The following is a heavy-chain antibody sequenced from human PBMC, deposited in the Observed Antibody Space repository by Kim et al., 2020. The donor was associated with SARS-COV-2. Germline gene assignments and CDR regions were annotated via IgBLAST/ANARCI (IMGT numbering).Heavy chain of an antibody. CDR1: GGSFSGYY. D-gene: IGHD5-12*01. CDR2: INHSGST. J-gene: IGHJ6*02. V-gene: IGHV4-34*01. CDR3: ARERRGGYDFGNYYYYYGMDV. Sequence: SETLSLTCAVYGGSFSGYYWSWIRQPPGKGLEWIGEINHSGSTNYNPSLKSRVTISVDTSKNQFSLKLSSVTAADTAVYYCARERRGGYDFGNYYYYYGMDVWGQGTTVTVSS.